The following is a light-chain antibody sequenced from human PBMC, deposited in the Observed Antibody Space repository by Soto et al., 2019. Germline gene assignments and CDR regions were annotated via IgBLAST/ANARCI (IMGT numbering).Light chain of an antibody. CDR3: QQHTNWLYT. CDR1: QSVRTN. J-gene: IGKJ2*01. V-gene: IGKV3-11*01. CDR2: DAS. Sequence: VLTQSPVTLALSPGERATLSCRASQSVRTNLAWYQQKPGQPPRLLMYDASTRATDTPARFGGTGSGTDFTLTIASLEPEDFAVYYCQQHTNWLYTFGQGTK.